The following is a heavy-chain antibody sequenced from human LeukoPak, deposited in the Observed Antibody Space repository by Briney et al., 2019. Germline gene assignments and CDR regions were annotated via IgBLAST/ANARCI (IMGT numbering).Heavy chain of an antibody. D-gene: IGHD6-19*01. CDR1: GGSISSSNDY. V-gene: IGHV4-39*01. CDR3: ARQAEAMDV. CDR2: IYHIGGT. Sequence: SETLSLTCTVSGGSISSSNDYWGWVRQPPAKGLEWIGTIYHIGGTHYNPSLKSRATMSVDTSKNQFSLKLSSVTAADTAVYYCARQAEAMDVWGQGTTVTVSS. J-gene: IGHJ6*02.